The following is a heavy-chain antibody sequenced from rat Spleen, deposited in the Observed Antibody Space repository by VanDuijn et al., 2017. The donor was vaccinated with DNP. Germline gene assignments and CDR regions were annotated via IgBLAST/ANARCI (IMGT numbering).Heavy chain of an antibody. CDR2: ISYDGTNT. D-gene: IGHD1-5*01. Sequence: EVQLVESGGGLVQPGRSLKLSCSASGYTFSDYNMAWVRQAPKRGLEWVATISYDGTNTNYRDSVKGRFTISRDNAKSTLYLQMNSLKSEDTATYYCTRESQYRFDYWGQGVMVTVSS. J-gene: IGHJ2*01. CDR1: GYTFSDYN. V-gene: IGHV5-7*01. CDR3: TRESQYRFDY.